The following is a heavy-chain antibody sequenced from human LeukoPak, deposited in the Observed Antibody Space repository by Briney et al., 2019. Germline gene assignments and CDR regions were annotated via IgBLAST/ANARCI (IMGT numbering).Heavy chain of an antibody. J-gene: IGHJ6*02. V-gene: IGHV1-3*01. CDR2: INAGNGNT. CDR1: GYTFTSYA. Sequence: ASVKVSCKASGYTFTSYAMHWVRQAPGQRLEWMGWINAGNGNTKYSQKFQGRVTITRDTSASTAYMELSSLRSEDTAVYYCARDPTYYGSGSYYRDYYGMDVWGQGTTVTVSS. D-gene: IGHD3-10*01. CDR3: ARDPTYYGSGSYYRDYYGMDV.